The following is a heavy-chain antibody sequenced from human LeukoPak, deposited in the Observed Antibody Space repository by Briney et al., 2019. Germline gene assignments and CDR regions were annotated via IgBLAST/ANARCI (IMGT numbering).Heavy chain of an antibody. CDR3: AKDLNWGGR. J-gene: IGHJ4*02. V-gene: IGHV3-23*01. CDR2: ISGSGVT. Sequence: GGSLRLSCAASGFTFSTSAMTWVRQAPGKGLEWVSGISGSGVTDYADSVKGRFTISRDNSKNTLYLQMNSLRAEDTAVYYCAKDLNWGGRWGQGTLVTVSS. D-gene: IGHD7-27*01. CDR1: GFTFSTSA.